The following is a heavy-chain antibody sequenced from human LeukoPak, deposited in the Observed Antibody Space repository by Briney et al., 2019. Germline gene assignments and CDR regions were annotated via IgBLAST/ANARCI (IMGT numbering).Heavy chain of an antibody. CDR3: ARGRERRPDAFDI. Sequence: SETLSLTCTVSGGSVSSGSYYWSWIRQPPGKGLEWIGYIYYSGSTNYNPSLKSRVTISVDTSKNQFSLKLSSVTAADTAVYYCARGRERRPDAFDIWGQGTMVTVSS. CDR1: GGSVSSGSYY. CDR2: IYYSGST. D-gene: IGHD1-1*01. J-gene: IGHJ3*02. V-gene: IGHV4-61*01.